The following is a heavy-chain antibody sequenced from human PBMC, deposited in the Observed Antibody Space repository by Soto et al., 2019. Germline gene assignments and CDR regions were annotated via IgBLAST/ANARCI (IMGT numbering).Heavy chain of an antibody. V-gene: IGHV3-7*01. J-gene: IGHJ6*02. CDR1: GFSLSTSW. CDR3: ASKRLYFYGLDV. Sequence: EVQLVESGGGLVQPGGSLRLSCTASGFSLSTSWMTWVRQAPGKGLEWVANIMQDGSDKYYVDSVKGRFTISRDNAKNSLSLQMMSLRAEDTAVYYCASKRLYFYGLDVWGQGTMVTVSS. CDR2: IMQDGSDK.